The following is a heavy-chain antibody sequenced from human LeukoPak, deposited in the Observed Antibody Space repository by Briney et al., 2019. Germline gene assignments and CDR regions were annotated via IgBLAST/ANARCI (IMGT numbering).Heavy chain of an antibody. V-gene: IGHV3-30*12. D-gene: IGHD2-2*01. CDR3: AKDRHAPGRYCSSTSCLPFDP. J-gene: IGHJ5*02. CDR2: ISYDGSNK. Sequence: PEGSLRLSCAASGFTFSNFGMHWVRQAPGKGLEWVAVISYDGSNKYYADSVKGRFTISRDNSKNTLYLQMNSLRAEDTAVYYCAKDRHAPGRYCSSTSCLPFDPWGQGTLVTVSS. CDR1: GFTFSNFG.